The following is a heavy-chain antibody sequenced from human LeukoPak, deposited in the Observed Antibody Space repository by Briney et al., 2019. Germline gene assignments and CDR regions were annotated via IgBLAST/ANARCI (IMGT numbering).Heavy chain of an antibody. CDR2: IYYTGYT. J-gene: IGHJ6*02. D-gene: IGHD2-2*01. CDR3: AREPPIVVVPAANKGYYYGMDV. CDR1: GDSINSGGYY. V-gene: IGHV4-31*03. Sequence: PSETLSLTCTVSGDSINSGGYYWSWIRQHPGKGLEWIGFIYYTGYTYSNPSLKSRVTISVDTSKNQFSLKLSSVTAADTAVYYCAREPPIVVVPAANKGYYYGMDVWGQGTTVTVSS.